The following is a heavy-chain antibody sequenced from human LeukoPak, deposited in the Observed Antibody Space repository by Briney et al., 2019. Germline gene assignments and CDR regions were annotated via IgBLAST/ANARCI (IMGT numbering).Heavy chain of an antibody. V-gene: IGHV1-2*02. CDR1: GYTFTGNH. CDR3: ARGGSTDSIHSCGGNCYFLDY. CDR2: INPNRCGT. Sequence: ASVKVSCKASGYTFTGNHMHWVRQAPGQGLEWMGWINPNRCGTNYAQKFQGRVIMTRDTSISTAYMELSRLGSDDTAVYYCARGGSTDSIHSCGGNCYFLDYWGQGTLVTVSS. J-gene: IGHJ4*02. D-gene: IGHD2-21*02.